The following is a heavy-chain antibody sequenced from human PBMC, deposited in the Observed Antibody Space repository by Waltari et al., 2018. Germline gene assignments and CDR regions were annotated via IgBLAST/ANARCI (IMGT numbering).Heavy chain of an antibody. CDR3: AKGGCTGGVCNGIDY. V-gene: IGHV3-30*02. CDR1: GFTFSSYG. J-gene: IGHJ4*02. Sequence: QVQLVESGGGVVQPGGSLRLSCAASGFTFSSYGMHWVRQAPGKGLEWVAFIRYDGSNKYYANSVKGRFTISRDNSKNTLYLQMNSLRAEDTAVYYCAKGGCTGGVCNGIDYWGQGTLVTVSS. CDR2: IRYDGSNK. D-gene: IGHD2-8*02.